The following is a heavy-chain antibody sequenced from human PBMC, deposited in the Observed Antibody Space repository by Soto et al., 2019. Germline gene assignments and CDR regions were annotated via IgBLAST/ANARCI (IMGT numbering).Heavy chain of an antibody. V-gene: IGHV4-30-4*08. Sequence: SETLSLTCTVSGGSISSDYYHWTWIRQSPGKGLEWIGYIHHSGSILYNPSLKSRVTISVDTSKNQFSLHLSSVTAADTAVYFCAREDDGGDSLDVWGTGTTVTVSS. D-gene: IGHD2-21*02. CDR2: IHHSGSI. J-gene: IGHJ6*04. CDR1: GGSISSDYYH. CDR3: AREDDGGDSLDV.